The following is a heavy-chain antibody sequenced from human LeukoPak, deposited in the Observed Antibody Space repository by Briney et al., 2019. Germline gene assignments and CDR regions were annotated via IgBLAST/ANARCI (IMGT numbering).Heavy chain of an antibody. Sequence: PGGSLRLSCAASGFTFSRSAMYWVRQARGKGLEWVAVISFDGNNQYEADSVKGRFTISRDNSKNTLDLQMNSVRPEDTAVYYCARDARSSGYYYYYMDVWGKGTTVTVSS. CDR3: ARDARSSGYYYYYMDV. J-gene: IGHJ6*03. CDR1: GFTFSRSA. D-gene: IGHD6-6*01. CDR2: ISFDGNNQ. V-gene: IGHV3-30*04.